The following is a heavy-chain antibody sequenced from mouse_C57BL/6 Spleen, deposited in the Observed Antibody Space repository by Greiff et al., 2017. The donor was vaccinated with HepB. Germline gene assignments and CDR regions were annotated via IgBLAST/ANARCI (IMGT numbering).Heavy chain of an antibody. V-gene: IGHV1-82*01. J-gene: IGHJ2*01. Sequence: VQLQESGPELVKPGASVKISCKASGYAFSSSWMNWVKQRPGKGLEWIGRIYPGDGDTNYNGKFKGKATLTADKSSSTAYMQLSSLTSEDSAVYFCAGKEVVATDYWGQGTTLTVSS. CDR1: GYAFSSSW. CDR2: IYPGDGDT. D-gene: IGHD1-1*01. CDR3: AGKEVVATDY.